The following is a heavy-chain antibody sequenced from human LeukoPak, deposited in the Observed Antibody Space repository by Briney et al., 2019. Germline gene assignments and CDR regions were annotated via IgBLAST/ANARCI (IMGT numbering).Heavy chain of an antibody. D-gene: IGHD5-24*01. V-gene: IGHV3-33*01. Sequence: GGSLRLSCAASGFTFSSYGMHWVRQAPGKGLEWVAVIWYDGSNKYYADSVKGRFTISRDNSKNTLYLQMNSLRAEDTAVYYCARDHVEMATMVLNWGQGTLVTVSS. J-gene: IGHJ4*02. CDR3: ARDHVEMATMVLN. CDR2: IWYDGSNK. CDR1: GFTFSSYG.